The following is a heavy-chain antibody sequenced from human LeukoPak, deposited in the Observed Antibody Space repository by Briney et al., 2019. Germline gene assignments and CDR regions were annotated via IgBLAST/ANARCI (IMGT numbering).Heavy chain of an antibody. V-gene: IGHV3-23*01. CDR3: AKDPTYCSDGSCYPRFYYGMDV. J-gene: IGHJ6*02. CDR2: ISGSGGNT. CDR1: GFTFSNYA. Sequence: GGSLRLSCAASGFTFSNYAMTWVRQAPGKGLEWVSVISGSGGNTYYADSVKGRFTLSRDNSKNMLYLQMNSLRVEDTAVYYCAKDPTYCSDGSCYPRFYYGMDVWGQGTTVTVSS. D-gene: IGHD2-15*01.